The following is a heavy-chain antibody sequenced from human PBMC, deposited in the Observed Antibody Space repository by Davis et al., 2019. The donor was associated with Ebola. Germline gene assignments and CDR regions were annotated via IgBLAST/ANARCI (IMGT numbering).Heavy chain of an antibody. D-gene: IGHD6-6*01. CDR2: ISGSGGST. J-gene: IGHJ5*02. CDR3: AKDSSSSSINWVDP. CDR1: GFTFSSYA. V-gene: IGHV3-23*01. Sequence: GGSLRLSCAASGFTFSSYAMSWVRHAPGTGLAWVAAISGSGGSTYYADSVKGRFTISRDNSKNTLYLQMNSLRAEDTAVYYCAKDSSSSSINWVDPWGQGTLVTVSS.